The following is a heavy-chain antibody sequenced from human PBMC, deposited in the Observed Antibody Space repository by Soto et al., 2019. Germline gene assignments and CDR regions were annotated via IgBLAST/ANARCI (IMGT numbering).Heavy chain of an antibody. CDR1: GGTFSSYA. V-gene: IGHV1-69*13. Sequence: ASVKVSCKASGGTFSSYAISWVRQAPGQGLEWMGGIIPIFGTANYAQKFQGRVMITADESTSTAYMELSSLRSEDTAVYYCATDRTRGYSGYDWGTGYGMDVWGQGTTVTVSS. CDR2: IIPIFGTA. D-gene: IGHD5-12*01. CDR3: ATDRTRGYSGYDWGTGYGMDV. J-gene: IGHJ6*02.